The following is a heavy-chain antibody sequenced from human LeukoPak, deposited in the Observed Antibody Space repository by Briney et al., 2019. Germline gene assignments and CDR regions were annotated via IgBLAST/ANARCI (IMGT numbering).Heavy chain of an antibody. Sequence: PSETLSLTRAVYGGSFSGYYWSWIRQPPGKGLEWIGEINHSGSTNYNPSLKSRVTISVDTSKNQFSLKLSSVTAADTAVYYCARGRRPTTYYDFWSGYSFQRWGQGTLVTVSS. D-gene: IGHD3-3*01. V-gene: IGHV4-34*01. J-gene: IGHJ1*01. CDR1: GGSFSGYY. CDR3: ARGRRPTTYYDFWSGYSFQR. CDR2: INHSGST.